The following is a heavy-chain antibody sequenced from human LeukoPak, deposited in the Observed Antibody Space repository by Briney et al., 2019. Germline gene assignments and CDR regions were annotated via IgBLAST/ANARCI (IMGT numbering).Heavy chain of an antibody. D-gene: IGHD1-14*01. V-gene: IGHV3-23*01. Sequence: PGGSLRLSCVATGLTLDSYAMSWVRQAPGKGLEWVSVISGSGDTTYYADSVKGRFTTSRDNSKNTLYLQMNSLRAEDTAVYYCARQAEGSYYFDYWGQGTLVTVSS. CDR2: ISGSGDTT. CDR3: ARQAEGSYYFDY. CDR1: GLTLDSYA. J-gene: IGHJ4*02.